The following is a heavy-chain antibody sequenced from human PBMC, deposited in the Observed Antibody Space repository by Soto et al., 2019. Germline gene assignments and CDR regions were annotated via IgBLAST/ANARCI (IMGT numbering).Heavy chain of an antibody. CDR1: GGSISSSNW. CDR2: IYHSGST. V-gene: IGHV4-4*02. J-gene: IGHJ6*02. D-gene: IGHD1-26*01. CDR3: ARVSGSYYYGMDV. Sequence: SETLSLTGAVSGGSISSSNWWSWVRQPPGKGLEWIGEIYHSGSTNYNPSLKSRVTISVDKSKNQFSLKLSSVTAADTAVYYCARVSGSYYYGMDVWGQGTTVTVSS.